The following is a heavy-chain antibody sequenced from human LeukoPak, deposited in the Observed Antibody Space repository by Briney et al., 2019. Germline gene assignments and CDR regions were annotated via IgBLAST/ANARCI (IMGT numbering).Heavy chain of an antibody. CDR2: ISGNGGST. D-gene: IGHD3-10*01. J-gene: IGHJ3*01. CDR3: AKRFTMVRGVIHDACDL. CDR1: GFTFSSYA. V-gene: IGHV3-23*01. Sequence: PGGSLRLSCAASGFTFSSYAMSWVRQAPGKGLEWVSAISGNGGSTYHADSVKGRFTISRDNSKNTLYLQMNSLRAEDTAVYYCAKRFTMVRGVIHDACDLWGQGTMVTVSS.